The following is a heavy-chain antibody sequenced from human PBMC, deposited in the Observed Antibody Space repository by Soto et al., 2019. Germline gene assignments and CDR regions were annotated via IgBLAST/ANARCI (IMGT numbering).Heavy chain of an antibody. CDR1: GFTFKSYD. J-gene: IGHJ6*02. Sequence: EVQLLESGGGLVQPGGSLRLSCAATGFTFKSYDMSWVRQAPGKGLEWVSTISGSGTGTYSADSVTGRFTISRDISKNMLYLQMNSLRAEDTAVYFCAKPGHYCDAIHYYYYYALDVWGQGTTVTVSS. D-gene: IGHD4-17*01. CDR2: ISGSGTGT. CDR3: AKPGHYCDAIHYYYYYALDV. V-gene: IGHV3-23*01.